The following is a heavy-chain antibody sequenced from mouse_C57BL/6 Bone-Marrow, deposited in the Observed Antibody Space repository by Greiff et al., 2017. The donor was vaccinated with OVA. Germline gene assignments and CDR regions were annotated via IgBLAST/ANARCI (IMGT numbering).Heavy chain of an antibody. CDR3: TTFSTTVVAPFFDY. CDR2: IDPENGDT. J-gene: IGHJ2*01. D-gene: IGHD1-1*01. V-gene: IGHV14-4*01. CDR1: GFNIKDDY. Sequence: EVQLQQSGAELVRPGASVKLSCTASGFNIKDDYMHWVKQRPEQGLEWIGWIDPENGDTEYASKFQGKATITADTSSNTAYLQLSSLTSEDTAVYYGTTFSTTVVAPFFDYWGQGTTLTVSS.